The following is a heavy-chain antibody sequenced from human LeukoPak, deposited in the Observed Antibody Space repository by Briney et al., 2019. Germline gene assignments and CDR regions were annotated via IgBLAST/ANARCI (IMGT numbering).Heavy chain of an antibody. Sequence: PGGSLRLSCAASGFTFSNYWMNWVRQAPGEALMWVSRIKSDGSSTTYADSVKGRFTISRDNAKNTLYLQMNSLRAEDTAVYYCSRDSLSSCGGDCYSGLDVWGQGTTVTVSS. V-gene: IGHV3-74*01. D-gene: IGHD2-21*02. CDR2: IKSDGSST. CDR1: GFTFSNYW. CDR3: SRDSLSSCGGDCYSGLDV. J-gene: IGHJ6*02.